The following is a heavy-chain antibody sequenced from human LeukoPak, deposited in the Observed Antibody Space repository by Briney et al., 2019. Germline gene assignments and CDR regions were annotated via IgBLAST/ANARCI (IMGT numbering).Heavy chain of an antibody. CDR3: AAARYSYGRPSFDY. Sequence: GASVKVSCKASGFTFTSSAVQWVRQARGQRLEWIGWIVVGSGNTNYAQKFQERATITRDMSTSTAYMELSSLRSEDTAVYYCAAARYSYGRPSFDYWGQGTLVTVSS. V-gene: IGHV1-58*01. J-gene: IGHJ4*02. CDR2: IVVGSGNT. CDR1: GFTFTSSA. D-gene: IGHD5-18*01.